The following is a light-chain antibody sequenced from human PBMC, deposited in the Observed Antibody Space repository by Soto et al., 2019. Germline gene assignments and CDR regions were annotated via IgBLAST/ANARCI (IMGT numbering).Light chain of an antibody. CDR3: QQYGRSSYT. V-gene: IGKV3-20*01. Sequence: EIVLTQSPGTLSLSPGERVTLSCRASQSVSSSYLAWYQQKPGQAPRLLIYGASSRATGILDRFSGSGSGTDFTLTISRLEPEDFAVYYCQQYGRSSYTFGQGTKLEIK. CDR1: QSVSSSY. CDR2: GAS. J-gene: IGKJ2*01.